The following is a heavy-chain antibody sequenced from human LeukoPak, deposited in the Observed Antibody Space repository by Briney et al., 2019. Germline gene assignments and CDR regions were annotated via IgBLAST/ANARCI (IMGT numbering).Heavy chain of an antibody. CDR1: GFTFSNYF. V-gene: IGHV3-30-3*01. J-gene: IGHJ3*02. D-gene: IGHD2-21*02. CDR2: IASDGSHT. CDR3: ARERQDTVIHSGAFDI. Sequence: GRSLRLSCAASGFTFSNYFMHWVRQAPGKGPEWVADIASDGSHTFYVESVKGRFTISRDNSKNTLYLQMNSLGPEDTAVYFCARERQDTVIHSGAFDIWGQGTMVTVSS.